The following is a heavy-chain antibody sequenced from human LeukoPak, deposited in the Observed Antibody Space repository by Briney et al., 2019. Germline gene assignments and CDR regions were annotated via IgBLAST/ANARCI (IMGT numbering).Heavy chain of an antibody. V-gene: IGHV1-2*02. CDR2: INPNSGDT. J-gene: IGHJ3*02. CDR1: GYTFTDYY. Sequence: GASVKVSCKASGYTFTDYYIHWVRQAPGQGLEWMGCINPNSGDTKYAQKFQDRVTMTRDTSISTAYMDLIRLRHDDTAVYYCAEDLMVIIVSGVCDIWGQGTMVTVSS. CDR3: AEDLMVIIVSGVCDI. D-gene: IGHD3-3*01.